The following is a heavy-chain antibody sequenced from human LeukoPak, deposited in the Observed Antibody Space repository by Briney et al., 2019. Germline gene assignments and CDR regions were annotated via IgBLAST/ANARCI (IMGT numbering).Heavy chain of an antibody. D-gene: IGHD2-15*01. Sequence: GGSLRLSCAASGFTFSSYDMHWVRQAPGKGLEWVAVISYDGSNKYYADSVKGRFTISRDNSKNMLYLQVNSLRAEDTAVYYCAKDGPPGRYCSGGSCYSVVYWGQGTLVTVSS. J-gene: IGHJ4*02. CDR1: GFTFSSYD. CDR3: AKDGPPGRYCSGGSCYSVVY. V-gene: IGHV3-30*18. CDR2: ISYDGSNK.